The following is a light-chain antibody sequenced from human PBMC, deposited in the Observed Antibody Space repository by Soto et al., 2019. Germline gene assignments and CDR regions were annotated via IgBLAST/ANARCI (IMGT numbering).Light chain of an antibody. J-gene: IGKJ3*01. CDR1: ETVSTY. Sequence: EIVLTQSPATLSLSPGERATLSCRASETVSTYLAWYQQIPGQAPRLLIYDAVNRATGIPARFSGSGSGADFTLTISGLEPEDFAVYYCQQRSKRPFTFGPGTKVDIK. V-gene: IGKV3-11*01. CDR3: QQRSKRPFT. CDR2: DAV.